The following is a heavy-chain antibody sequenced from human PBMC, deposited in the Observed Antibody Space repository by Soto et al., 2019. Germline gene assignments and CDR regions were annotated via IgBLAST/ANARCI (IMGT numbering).Heavy chain of an antibody. Sequence: QVQLVQSGAEVKKPGSSVKVSCKASGLIFSSYAISWVRQAPGQGLEWVGGILPLFGTTNYAQRFKGRVTITADTSTTTTYLDLSSLRSEDTAVYFWVRGANYDISTGKGYSFPGMDVWGQGTTVTVSS. CDR2: ILPLFGTT. CDR1: GLIFSSYA. V-gene: IGHV1-69*06. J-gene: IGHJ6*02. D-gene: IGHD3-9*01. CDR3: VRGANYDISTGKGYSFPGMDV.